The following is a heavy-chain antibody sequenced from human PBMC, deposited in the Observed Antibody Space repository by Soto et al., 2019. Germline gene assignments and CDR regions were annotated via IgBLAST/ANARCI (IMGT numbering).Heavy chain of an antibody. CDR3: ARTRSFTLGFYYDGMDV. CDR1: GYSFTSYW. D-gene: IGHD6-6*01. J-gene: IGHJ6*02. V-gene: IGHV5-10-1*01. Sequence: PGESLKISCKGSGYSFTSYWISWVRQMPGKGLERMGRIDPSDSYTNYSPSFQGHVTISADKSISTAYLQWSSLKASDTALYYCARTRSFTLGFYYDGMDVWSQGTTVTVS. CDR2: IDPSDSYT.